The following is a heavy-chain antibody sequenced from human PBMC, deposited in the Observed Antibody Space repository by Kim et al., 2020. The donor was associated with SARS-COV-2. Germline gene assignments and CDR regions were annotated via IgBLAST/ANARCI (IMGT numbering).Heavy chain of an antibody. Sequence: SLKSRVTISVDTSKNQFSLKLSSVTAADTAVYYCARVSYYDFWRLNWFDPWGQGTLVTVSS. D-gene: IGHD3-3*01. CDR3: ARVSYYDFWRLNWFDP. V-gene: IGHV4-34*13. J-gene: IGHJ5*02.